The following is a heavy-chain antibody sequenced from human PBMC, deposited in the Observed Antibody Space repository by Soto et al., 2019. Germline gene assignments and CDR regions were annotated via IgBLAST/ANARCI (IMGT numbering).Heavy chain of an antibody. CDR1: GYTFSGFY. V-gene: IGHV1-2*02. Sequence: ASVKVSCKASGYTFSGFYMHWVRQAPGQGLEWMGWINPSNGGTKYAEKFQGRVTMTRDTSISTAYVELSRLTSDDTAVYYCASAAVTGTAGLDFWGQGTLVTVSS. D-gene: IGHD6-19*01. CDR2: INPSNGGT. CDR3: ASAAVTGTAGLDF. J-gene: IGHJ4*02.